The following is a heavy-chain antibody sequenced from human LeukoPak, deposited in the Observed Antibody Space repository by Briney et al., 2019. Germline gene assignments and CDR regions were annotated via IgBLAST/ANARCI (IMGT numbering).Heavy chain of an antibody. CDR2: ISWNSGSI. V-gene: IGHV3-9*01. J-gene: IGHJ4*02. CDR1: GFTFDDYA. CDR3: AKGPGGGWYGQFDY. Sequence: GGSLRLSCAASGFTFDDYAMHWVRHAPGKGLEWVSGISWNSGSIGYADSVKGRFTISRDNAKNSLYLQMNSLRAEDTALYYCAKGPGGGWYGQFDYWGQGTLVTVSS. D-gene: IGHD6-19*01.